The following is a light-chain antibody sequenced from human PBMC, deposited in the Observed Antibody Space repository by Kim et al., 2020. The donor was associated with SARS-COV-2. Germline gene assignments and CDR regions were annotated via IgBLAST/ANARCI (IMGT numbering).Light chain of an antibody. V-gene: IGLV1-51*01. Sequence: GQKVTISCSESSSNIGSNYVSWYQQLPGTAPKLLIYDNDKRPSGIPDRFSGSKSGTSATLGITGLQTGDETDYYCGTWHSSLSVWVFGGGTQLTVL. J-gene: IGLJ3*02. CDR2: DND. CDR3: GTWHSSLSVWV. CDR1: SSNIGSNY.